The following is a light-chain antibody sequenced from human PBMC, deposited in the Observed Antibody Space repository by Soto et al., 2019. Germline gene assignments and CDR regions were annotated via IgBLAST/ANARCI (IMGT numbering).Light chain of an antibody. J-gene: IGLJ1*01. CDR1: SSDVGGYDY. CDR2: AVT. CDR3: SSYTSSTTYV. Sequence: QSALTRPASVSGSPGQSITISCTGASSDVGGYDYVSWYQQYLGKAPKLMIYAVTNRPSGVSNRFSGSKSGNTASLTISGLQAEDEADYYCSSYTSSTTYVFGTGTKVTVL. V-gene: IGLV2-14*01.